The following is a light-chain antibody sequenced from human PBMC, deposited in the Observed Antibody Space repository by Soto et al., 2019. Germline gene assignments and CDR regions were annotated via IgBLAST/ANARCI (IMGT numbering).Light chain of an antibody. CDR3: QSYDSSLSGSYV. CDR1: SSNIGAGYD. J-gene: IGLJ1*01. CDR2: GNN. V-gene: IGLV1-40*01. Sequence: QSVLTPPPSVSGAPGQRVTISCTGSSSNIGAGYDVHWYQRLPGTAPKVLIYGNNNRPSGVPDRFSGSKSGTSASLAITGLQAEDEADYYCQSYDSSLSGSYVFGTWTKVTVL.